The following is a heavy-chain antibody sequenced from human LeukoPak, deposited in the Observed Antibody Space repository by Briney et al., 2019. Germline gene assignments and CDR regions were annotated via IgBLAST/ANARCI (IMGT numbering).Heavy chain of an antibody. CDR2: IYHSGST. Sequence: SETLSLTCAVSGYSISSGYYWGWIRQPPGKGLEWFGSIYHSGSTYYNPSLKSRVTISVDTSKNQFSLKLSSVTAADTAVYYCARDSCSSTSCYFHPESWFDPWGQGTLVTVSS. CDR1: GYSISSGYY. CDR3: ARDSCSSTSCYFHPESWFDP. D-gene: IGHD2-2*01. J-gene: IGHJ5*02. V-gene: IGHV4-38-2*02.